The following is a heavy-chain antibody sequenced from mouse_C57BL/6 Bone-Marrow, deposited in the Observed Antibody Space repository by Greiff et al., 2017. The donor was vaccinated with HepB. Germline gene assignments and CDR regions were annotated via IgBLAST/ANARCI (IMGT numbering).Heavy chain of an antibody. CDR3: ARELGRGGFAY. Sequence: EVMLVESEGGLVQPGSSMKLSCTASGFTFSDYYMAWVRQVPEKGLEWVANINYDGSSTYYLDSLKSRFIISRDNAKNILYLQMSSLKSEDTATYYCARELGRGGFAYWGQGTLVTVSA. CDR2: INYDGSST. V-gene: IGHV5-16*01. CDR1: GFTFSDYY. J-gene: IGHJ3*01. D-gene: IGHD4-1*01.